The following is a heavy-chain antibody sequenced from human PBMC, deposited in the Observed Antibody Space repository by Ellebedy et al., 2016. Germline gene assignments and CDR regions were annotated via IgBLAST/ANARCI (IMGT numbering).Heavy chain of an antibody. Sequence: GGSLRLSCAASGFTFSDYYMSWIRQAPGKGLEWVSSISSTSSHIFYTDSLKGRFTISRDNAKNSLYLQMNNLRAEDTAVYYCARDSDLMVRGEGGWFDPWGQGTLVTVSS. CDR1: GFTFSDYY. CDR2: ISSTSSHI. V-gene: IGHV3-11*06. CDR3: ARDSDLMVRGEGGWFDP. D-gene: IGHD3-10*01. J-gene: IGHJ5*02.